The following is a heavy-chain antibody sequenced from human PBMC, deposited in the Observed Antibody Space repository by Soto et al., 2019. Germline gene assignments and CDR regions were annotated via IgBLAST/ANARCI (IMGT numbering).Heavy chain of an antibody. V-gene: IGHV3-30*18. Sequence: GGSLRLSCAASGFTFSSYGMHWVRQAPGKGLEWVAVISYDGNNKYYADSVKGRFTISRDNSKNTLYLQMNSLRAEDTAVYYCAKSVYDWNDGFFDYWGQGTLVTVSS. CDR3: AKSVYDWNDGFFDY. D-gene: IGHD1-1*01. CDR1: GFTFSSYG. CDR2: ISYDGNNK. J-gene: IGHJ4*02.